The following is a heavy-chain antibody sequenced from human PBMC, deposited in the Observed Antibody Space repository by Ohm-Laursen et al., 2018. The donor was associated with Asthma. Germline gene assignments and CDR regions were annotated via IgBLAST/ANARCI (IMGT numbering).Heavy chain of an antibody. J-gene: IGHJ6*02. CDR1: GFTFSSYA. CDR2: ISYDGSNK. CDR3: AREWGGMDV. D-gene: IGHD3-16*01. Sequence: SLRLSCSASGFTFSSYAMHWVRQAPGKGLEWVAVISYDGSNKYYADSVKGRFTISRDNSKNTLYLQMNNLRAEDAAIYYCAREWGGMDVWGQGTTVTVSS. V-gene: IGHV3-30-3*01.